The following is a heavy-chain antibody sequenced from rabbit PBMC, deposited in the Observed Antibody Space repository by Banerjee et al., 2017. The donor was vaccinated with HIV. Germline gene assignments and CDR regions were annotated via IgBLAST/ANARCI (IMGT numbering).Heavy chain of an antibody. CDR3: ARDGGGAGFAL. CDR2: INTSSGNT. J-gene: IGHJ4*01. Sequence: QEQLEESGGDLVKPEGSLTLTCTVSGFDFSSNAMCWVRQAPGKGLEWIACINTSSGNTVYASWAKGRFTISKTSSTTVTLQMTSLTAADTATYFCARDGGGAGFALWGQGTLVTVS. CDR1: GFDFSSNA. D-gene: IGHD3-1*01. V-gene: IGHV1S45*01.